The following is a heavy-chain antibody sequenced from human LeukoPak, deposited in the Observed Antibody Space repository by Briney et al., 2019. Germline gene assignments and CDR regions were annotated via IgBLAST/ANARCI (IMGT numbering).Heavy chain of an antibody. CDR2: ISNNGGYT. CDR1: EFAFSSSA. J-gene: IGHJ4*02. Sequence: GGSLRLSCAASEFAFSSSAMSWVRQAPGKGLEWVSAISNNGGYTYYADSVQGRFTISRDNSKSTLCLQMNSLRAEDTAAYYCAKQLGYCSDGSCYFPYWGQGTLVTVSS. V-gene: IGHV3-23*01. CDR3: AKQLGYCSDGSCYFPY. D-gene: IGHD2-15*01.